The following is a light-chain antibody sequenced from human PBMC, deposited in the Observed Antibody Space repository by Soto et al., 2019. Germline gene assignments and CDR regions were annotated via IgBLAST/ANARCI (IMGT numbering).Light chain of an antibody. Sequence: EIVLTQSPATLSLSPGERATLSCRASQSVSSYLAWYQQKPGQAPRLLIYDASNKATGIPARFSGSGSGTNFTLTISSLEPEDFAVYYCRQRSNWPPTFGQGTRLETK. J-gene: IGKJ5*01. CDR3: RQRSNWPPT. CDR1: QSVSSY. V-gene: IGKV3-11*01. CDR2: DAS.